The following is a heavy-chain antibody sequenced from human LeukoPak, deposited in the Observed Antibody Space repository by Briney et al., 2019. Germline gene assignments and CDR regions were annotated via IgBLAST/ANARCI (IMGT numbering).Heavy chain of an antibody. CDR1: GFTFSNYV. Sequence: GGSLRLSCAASGFTFSNYVMGWVSQPPGEGLQWVSVISGSGITTYYARSVKGRFTISRDNSKNTLYLQMNNLRAEDAAIYYCAKTGLYSSSSRGYFDYWGQGTLVTVSS. J-gene: IGHJ4*02. D-gene: IGHD6-6*01. V-gene: IGHV3-23*01. CDR2: ISGSGITT. CDR3: AKTGLYSSSSRGYFDY.